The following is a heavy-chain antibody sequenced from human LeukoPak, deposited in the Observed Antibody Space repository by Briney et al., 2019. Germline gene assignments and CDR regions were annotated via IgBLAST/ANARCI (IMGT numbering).Heavy chain of an antibody. CDR3: AGGAMGKYYYYYYYMDV. J-gene: IGHJ6*03. CDR1: GFTFSDAW. CDR2: IYYSGST. V-gene: IGHV4-59*01. D-gene: IGHD5-18*01. Sequence: GSLRLSCTTSGFTFSDAWMTWVRQAPGKGLEWIGYIYYSGSTNYNPSLKSRVTISVDTSKNQFSLKLSSVTAADTAVYYCAGGAMGKYYYYYYYMDVWGKGTTVTVSS.